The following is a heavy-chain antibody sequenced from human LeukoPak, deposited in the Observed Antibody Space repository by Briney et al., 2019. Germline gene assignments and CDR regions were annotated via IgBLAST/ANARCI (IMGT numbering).Heavy chain of an antibody. CDR2: ISDNGERT. J-gene: IGHJ4*02. D-gene: IGHD2-8*02. CDR3: AKERGVAKPFDY. CDR1: GFTFSTYV. V-gene: IGHV3-23*01. Sequence: GGSLRLSCAVSGFTFSTYVMNWVRQAPGKGLEWVSAISDNGERTYYADSVKGRFAISRDNSKSTLYLQMNSLRAEDTAIYYCAKERGVAKPFDYWGQGTLVTVSS.